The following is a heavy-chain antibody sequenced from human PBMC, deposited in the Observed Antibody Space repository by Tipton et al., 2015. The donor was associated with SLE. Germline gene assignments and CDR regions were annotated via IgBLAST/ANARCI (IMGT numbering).Heavy chain of an antibody. J-gene: IGHJ3*01. V-gene: IGHV4-61*02. CDR3: VRERKYVVRFRELVAPDL. Sequence: TLSLTCNVSGGSISFGSYYWSWIRQPAGKGLAWIGRIYTSGYTDYSPSLKSRVTISLDTSKNQFSLKLSSVTAADTAMYYCVRERKYVVRFRELVAPDLWGQGTAITVSS. CDR1: GGSISFGSYY. D-gene: IGHD1-26*01. CDR2: IYTSGYT.